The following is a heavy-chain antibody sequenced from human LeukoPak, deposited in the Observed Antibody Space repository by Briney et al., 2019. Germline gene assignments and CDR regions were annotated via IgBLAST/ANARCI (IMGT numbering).Heavy chain of an antibody. CDR3: ARDNELRYFDWLWDYYYYGMDV. V-gene: IGHV3-30*03. D-gene: IGHD3-9*01. Sequence: GRSLRLSCAASGFTFSSYGMHWVRQAPGKGLEWVAVISYDGSNKYYADSVKGRFTISRDNSKNTLYLQMNSLRAEDTAVYYCARDNELRYFDWLWDYYYYGMDVWGQGTTVTVSS. J-gene: IGHJ6*02. CDR1: GFTFSSYG. CDR2: ISYDGSNK.